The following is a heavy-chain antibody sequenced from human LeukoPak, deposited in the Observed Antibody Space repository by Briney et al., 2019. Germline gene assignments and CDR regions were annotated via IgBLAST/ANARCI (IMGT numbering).Heavy chain of an antibody. Sequence: AGESLKISCKGSGYSFTSYWISWVRQMPGKGLEWMGRIDPSDSYTNYSPSFQGHVTISADKSISTAYLQWSSLKASDTAMYYCARHDGENYYDSSGYYPNWFDPWGQGTLVTVSS. CDR1: GYSFTSYW. CDR3: ARHDGENYYDSSGYYPNWFDP. CDR2: IDPSDSYT. J-gene: IGHJ5*02. D-gene: IGHD3-22*01. V-gene: IGHV5-10-1*01.